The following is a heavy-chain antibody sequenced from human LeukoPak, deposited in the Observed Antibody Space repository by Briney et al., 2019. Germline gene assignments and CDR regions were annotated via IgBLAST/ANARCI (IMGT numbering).Heavy chain of an antibody. CDR1: GLIFSDSA. CDR3: AKDDCTNGICYKN. CDR2: ISRSGRYT. J-gene: IGHJ4*02. Sequence: GGSLTLSCAASGLIFSDSAMSWVRQAPGKGLEWVSTISRSGRYTYYADSVKGRFTISRDKSKSTLYMVMNSLRDEDTAVYYCAKDDCTNGICYKNWGQGTLVTVSS. D-gene: IGHD2-8*01. V-gene: IGHV3-23*01.